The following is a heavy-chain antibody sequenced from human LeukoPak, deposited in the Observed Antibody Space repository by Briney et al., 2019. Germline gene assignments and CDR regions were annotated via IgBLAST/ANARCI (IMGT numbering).Heavy chain of an antibody. CDR2: ISGSGGST. CDR3: ARSYSSSWYGCFDY. V-gene: IGHV3-23*01. Sequence: GGSLRLSCAASGFTFSSYAMSWVRQAPGKGLEWVSAISGSGGSTYYADSVKGRFTISRDNSKNTLYLQMNSLRAEDTAVYYCARSYSSSWYGCFDYWGQGTLVTVSS. D-gene: IGHD6-13*01. CDR1: GFTFSSYA. J-gene: IGHJ4*02.